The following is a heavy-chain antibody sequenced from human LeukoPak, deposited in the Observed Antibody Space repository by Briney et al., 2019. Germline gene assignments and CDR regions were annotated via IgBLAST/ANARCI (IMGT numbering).Heavy chain of an antibody. J-gene: IGHJ4*02. V-gene: IGHV3-23*01. CDR3: AKRGVVIRVILVAFHKEAYYFDS. CDR2: ISDSGGRK. Sequence: GGSLRLSCAASGFTFSSYAMSWVRQAPGKGLEWVAGISDSGGRKNYADSVKGRFAISRDNPKNTLYLQMNSLGAEDTAVYFCAKRGVVIRVILVAFHKEAYYFDSWGQGALVTVSS. D-gene: IGHD3-22*01. CDR1: GFTFSSYA.